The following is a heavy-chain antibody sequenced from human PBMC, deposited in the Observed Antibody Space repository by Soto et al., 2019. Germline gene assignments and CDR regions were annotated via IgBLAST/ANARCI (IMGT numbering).Heavy chain of an antibody. V-gene: IGHV4-30-4*01. Sequence: SETLSLTCTVSGGSISSGDYYWSWIRQPPGKGLEWIGYIYYSGSTNYNPSLKSRVTISVDTSKNQFSLKLSSVTAADTAAYYCASLTYYYGSGSYYPNWFDPWGQGTLVTVSS. D-gene: IGHD3-10*01. CDR3: ASLTYYYGSGSYYPNWFDP. CDR2: IYYSGST. J-gene: IGHJ5*02. CDR1: GGSISSGDYY.